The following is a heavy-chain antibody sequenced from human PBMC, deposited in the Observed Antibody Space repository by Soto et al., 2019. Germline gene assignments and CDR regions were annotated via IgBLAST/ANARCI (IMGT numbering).Heavy chain of an antibody. CDR3: ARVGISRALDI. J-gene: IGHJ6*02. CDR2: IKQDGSVK. CDR1: GFTSGSYW. Sequence: GGSLRLSCAASGFTSGSYWVNWVRQAPGKGLEWVGNIKQDGSVKNYVDSVKGRFTISRDNAKNSPYLQMNSLRADDTAVYYCARVGISRALDIWGQGTTVTVSS. V-gene: IGHV3-7*01. D-gene: IGHD2-2*01.